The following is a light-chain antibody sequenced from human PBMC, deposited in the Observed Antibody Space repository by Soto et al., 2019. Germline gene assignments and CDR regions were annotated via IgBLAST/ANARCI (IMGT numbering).Light chain of an antibody. CDR2: LVS. V-gene: IGKV2-28*01. J-gene: IGKJ1*01. CDR3: MQAIQAPRT. Sequence: VLTQSPLSLPVTPGEPASISCRSSQSLLHSNGNIYVDWYLQKPGQSPQLLIYLVSIRASGVPDRFSGSGSGTDFTLKITRVEAEDVGVYYGMQAIQAPRTFGLGTKVEIK. CDR1: QSLLHSNGNIY.